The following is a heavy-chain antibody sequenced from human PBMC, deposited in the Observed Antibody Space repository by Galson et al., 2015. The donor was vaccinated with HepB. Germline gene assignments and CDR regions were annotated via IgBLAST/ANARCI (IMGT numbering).Heavy chain of an antibody. J-gene: IGHJ5*02. CDR2: LTYDGSNK. D-gene: IGHD1-26*01. CDR1: GFTFSSYG. V-gene: IGHV3-30*18. Sequence: SLRLSCAASGFTFSSYGMHWVRQAPGKGLEWVAVLTYDGSNKNYADSVKGRFTISRDNSKNTLYLQMNSLRGEDTAVYYCAKDPNLQSGSLNWFDPWGQGTLVTVSS. CDR3: AKDPNLQSGSLNWFDP.